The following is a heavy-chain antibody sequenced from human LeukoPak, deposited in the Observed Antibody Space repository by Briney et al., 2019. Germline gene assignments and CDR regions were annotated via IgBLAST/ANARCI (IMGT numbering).Heavy chain of an antibody. J-gene: IGHJ4*02. V-gene: IGHV1-69*04. D-gene: IGHD1-26*01. Sequence: GASVKVSCKASGGTFSSYAISWVRQAPGQGLEWMGRIIPILGIANYAQKFQGRVTITADKSTSTAYMELSSLRSEDTAVYYCAGDGGSYYMGYWGQGTLVTVSS. CDR1: GGTFSSYA. CDR2: IIPILGIA. CDR3: AGDGGSYYMGY.